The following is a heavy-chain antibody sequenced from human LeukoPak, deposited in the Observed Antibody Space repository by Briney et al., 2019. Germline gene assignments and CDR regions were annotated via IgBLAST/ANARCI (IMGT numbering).Heavy chain of an antibody. Sequence: WGSLSLSCAVSGFTFSSHAMNWVRQAPGKGLEWVSSISGDGSRTYYAASVKGRFTISRDNANNSLCLQMNSLRDEDTAVYYCARTRLNDYWGQGTLVTVSS. J-gene: IGHJ4*02. V-gene: IGHV3-23*01. CDR3: ARTRLNDY. CDR2: ISGDGSRT. CDR1: GFTFSSHA.